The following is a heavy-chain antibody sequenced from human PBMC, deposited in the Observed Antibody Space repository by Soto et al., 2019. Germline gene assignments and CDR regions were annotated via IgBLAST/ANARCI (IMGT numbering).Heavy chain of an antibody. Sequence: NPSETLSLTCTVSGGSVSSGSYYWSWIRQPPGKGLEWIGYIYYSGSTNYNPSLKSRVTISVDTSKNQFSLKLSSVTAADTAVYYCARGFEYYDSSGYYYVRAPDYYYYGMDVWGQGXTVTVSS. V-gene: IGHV4-61*01. CDR3: ARGFEYYDSSGYYYVRAPDYYYYGMDV. CDR1: GGSVSSGSYY. J-gene: IGHJ6*02. D-gene: IGHD3-22*01. CDR2: IYYSGST.